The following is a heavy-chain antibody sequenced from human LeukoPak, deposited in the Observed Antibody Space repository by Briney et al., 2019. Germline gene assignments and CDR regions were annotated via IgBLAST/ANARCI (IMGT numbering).Heavy chain of an antibody. Sequence: PSETLSLTCTVSGGSISGYYWSWIRQPPGKGLEWVGYISYSGSTNYNPSLKSRVTISVDTSKNQFSLKLSSVTAADTAVYYCARHQRVVFDYWGQGTLVTVSS. CDR3: ARHQRVVFDY. CDR2: ISYSGST. CDR1: GGSISGYY. D-gene: IGHD2-2*01. V-gene: IGHV4-59*08. J-gene: IGHJ4*02.